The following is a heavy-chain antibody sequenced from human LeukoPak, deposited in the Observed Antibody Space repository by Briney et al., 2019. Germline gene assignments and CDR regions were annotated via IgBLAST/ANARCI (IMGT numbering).Heavy chain of an antibody. V-gene: IGHV4-61*02. J-gene: IGHJ4*02. CDR2: IYTRGST. CDR3: ARERDIVATPFDY. D-gene: IGHD5-12*01. Sequence: SETLSLTCTVSGGSISSDGYYWSWIRQPAGKGLEWIGRIYTRGSTNYNPSLQSRVTISVDTSKNQFSLKLSPVTAADTAVYYCARERDIVATPFDYWGQGALVTVSS. CDR1: GGSISSDGYY.